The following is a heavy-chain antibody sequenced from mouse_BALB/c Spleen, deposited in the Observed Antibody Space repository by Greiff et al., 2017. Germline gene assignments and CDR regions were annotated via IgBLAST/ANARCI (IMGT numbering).Heavy chain of an antibody. V-gene: IGHV5-12-1*01. CDR2: ISSGGGST. CDR3: TRQEDDGYDY. Sequence: EVQRVESGGGLVKPGGSLKLSCAASGFAFSSYDMSWVRQTPEKRLEWVAYISSGGGSTYYPDSVKGRFTISTDNTKNTLYLQMSSLKSEDTAMYSCTRQEDDGYDYWGQGTTLTVSS. D-gene: IGHD2-3*01. CDR1: GFAFSSYD. J-gene: IGHJ2*01.